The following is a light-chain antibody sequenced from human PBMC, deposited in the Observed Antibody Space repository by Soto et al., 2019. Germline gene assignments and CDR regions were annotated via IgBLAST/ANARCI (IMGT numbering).Light chain of an antibody. V-gene: IGLV2-14*03. CDR2: DVR. CDR1: SSDVGAYDH. CDR3: ASKTTSSTVL. Sequence: QSVLTQPSSMSGSPGQSITISCTGTSSDVGAYDHVSWHQQRPGRAPKVLIYDVRIRPSEVSNRFSGSKSGDTASLTFSGLQAEGEAIYYCASKTTSSTVLFGGGTKLTVL. J-gene: IGLJ2*01.